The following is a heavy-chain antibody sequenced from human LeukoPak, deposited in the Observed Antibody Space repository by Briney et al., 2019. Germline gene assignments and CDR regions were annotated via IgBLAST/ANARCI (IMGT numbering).Heavy chain of an antibody. J-gene: IGHJ4*02. CDR2: IYYSGST. D-gene: IGHD4-11*01. CDR1: GGSFSGYY. V-gene: IGHV4-30-4*01. CDR3: ARGTYSNGLYYFDY. Sequence: SETLSLTCAVYGGSFSGYYWSWIRQPPGKGLKWIGYIYYSGSTYHNPSLKSRVTISIDTSETQFSLRLSSVTAADTAVYYCARGTYSNGLYYFDYWGQGTLVTVSS.